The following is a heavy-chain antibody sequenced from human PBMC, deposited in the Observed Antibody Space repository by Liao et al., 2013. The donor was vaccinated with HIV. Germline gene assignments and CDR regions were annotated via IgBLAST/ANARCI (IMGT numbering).Heavy chain of an antibody. V-gene: IGHV4-34*01. D-gene: IGHD1-26*01. CDR3: ARGSSDFDY. Sequence: QVQLQQWGAGLLKPSETLSLTCAVYGGSFSGYYWSWIRQPPGKGLEWIGSIFXSGSTYYNPSLKSRVTISVDTSKNQFSLKLNSVTAADTAVYYCARGSSDFDYWGQGTLVTVSS. J-gene: IGHJ4*02. CDR2: IFXSGST. CDR1: GGSFSGYY.